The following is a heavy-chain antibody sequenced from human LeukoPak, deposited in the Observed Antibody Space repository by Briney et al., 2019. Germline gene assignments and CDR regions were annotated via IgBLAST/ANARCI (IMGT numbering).Heavy chain of an antibody. D-gene: IGHD4-17*01. J-gene: IGHJ3*02. CDR3: AKNLGDGDYSLDALDI. V-gene: IGHV3-23*01. CDR1: GFTFSRFA. CDR2: ISGSGGST. Sequence: GGSLRLSCAASGFTFSRFAMSWVRQAPGKGLEWVSAISGSGGSTYYADSVKGRFTISRDNSKNTLYLQMNSLRAEDTAVYYCAKNLGDGDYSLDALDIWGQGSTVTVSS.